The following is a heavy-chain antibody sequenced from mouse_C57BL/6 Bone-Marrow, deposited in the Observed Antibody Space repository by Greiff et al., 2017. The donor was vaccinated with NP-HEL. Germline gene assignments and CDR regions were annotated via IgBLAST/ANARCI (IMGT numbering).Heavy chain of an antibody. J-gene: IGHJ2*01. CDR2: IYPRSGNT. CDR3: AREEDYYGSSAFDY. V-gene: IGHV1-81*01. Sequence: QVQLKQSGAELARPGASVKLSCKASGYTFTSYGISWVKQRTGQGLEWIGEIYPRSGNTYYNEKFKGKATLTADKSSSTAYMELRSLTSEDSAVYFCAREEDYYGSSAFDYWGQGTTLTVSS. CDR1: GYTFTSYG. D-gene: IGHD1-1*01.